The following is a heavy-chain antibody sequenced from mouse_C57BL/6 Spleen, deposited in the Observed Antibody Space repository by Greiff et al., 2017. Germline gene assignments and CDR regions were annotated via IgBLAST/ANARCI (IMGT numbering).Heavy chain of an antibody. CDR1: GYTFTSYW. CDR2: IDPNSGGT. J-gene: IGHJ4*01. Sequence: QVQLQQPGAELVKPGASVKLSCKASGYTFTSYWMHWVKQRPGRGLEWIGRIDPNSGGTKYNEKFKSKATLTVDKPSSTAYMQLISLTSEDSAVYYCARSYYDYAGYYAMDYWGQGTSVTVSS. V-gene: IGHV1-72*01. D-gene: IGHD2-4*01. CDR3: ARSYYDYAGYYAMDY.